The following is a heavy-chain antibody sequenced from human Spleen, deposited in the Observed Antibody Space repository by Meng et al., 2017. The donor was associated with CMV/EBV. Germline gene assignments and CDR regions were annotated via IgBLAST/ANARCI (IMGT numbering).Heavy chain of an antibody. J-gene: IGHJ4*02. D-gene: IGHD7-27*01. Sequence: ASVKVSCKASGYTFTGSYIHWVRQVPGQGLEWMGWIYPNTGATGYAQNFQGKVSMTRDTSINTGYMELTRLTSDDTAVYYCARDNNWGPDYWGQGTLVTVSS. CDR1: GYTFTGSY. CDR3: ARDNNWGPDY. CDR2: IYPNTGAT. V-gene: IGHV1-2*02.